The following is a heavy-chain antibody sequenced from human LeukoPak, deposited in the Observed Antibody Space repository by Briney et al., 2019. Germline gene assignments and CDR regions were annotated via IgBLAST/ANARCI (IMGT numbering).Heavy chain of an antibody. D-gene: IGHD3-22*01. V-gene: IGHV4-39*01. Sequence: KPSETLSLTCTVSGGSISSSSYYWGWIRQPPGKGLEWIGSIYYSGSTYYNPSLKSRVTISVDTSKNQFSLKLSSVTAADTAVYYCARASYYYDSSGQVYWGQGTLVTVSS. J-gene: IGHJ4*02. CDR1: GGSISSSSYY. CDR2: IYYSGST. CDR3: ARASYYYDSSGQVY.